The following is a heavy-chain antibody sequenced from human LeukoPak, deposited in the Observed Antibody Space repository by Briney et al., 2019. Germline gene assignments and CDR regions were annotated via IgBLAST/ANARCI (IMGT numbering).Heavy chain of an antibody. CDR1: GFTFSSYA. CDR2: ISYDGSNK. J-gene: IGHJ4*02. D-gene: IGHD1-1*01. V-gene: IGHV3-30-3*01. Sequence: GGSLRLSCAASGFTFSSYAMHWVRQAPGKGLEWVAVISYDGSNKYYADSVKGRFTISRDNSKNTLYLQMNSLRAEDTAVYYCSTDRNSNEYYFDYWGQGTLVTVSS. CDR3: STDRNSNEYYFDY.